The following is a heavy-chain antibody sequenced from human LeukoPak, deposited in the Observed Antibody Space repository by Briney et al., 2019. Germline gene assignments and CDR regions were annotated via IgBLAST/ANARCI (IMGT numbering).Heavy chain of an antibody. D-gene: IGHD6-19*01. CDR1: GFNVNSNY. CDR3: ARDRADSSGWFNYWYFAL. V-gene: IGHV3-53*01. Sequence: GGSLRLSCAASGFNVNSNYMNWVRQAPGKGLEWVSAIYSGGSTYYADSVKGRFTISRDNSKNTLYLQMNSLRTEDTAVYYCARDRADSSGWFNYWYFALWGRGTLVTVSS. CDR2: IYSGGST. J-gene: IGHJ2*01.